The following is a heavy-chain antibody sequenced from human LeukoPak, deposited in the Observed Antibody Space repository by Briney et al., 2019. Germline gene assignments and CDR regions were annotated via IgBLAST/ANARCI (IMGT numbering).Heavy chain of an antibody. J-gene: IGHJ6*02. D-gene: IGHD1-20*01. CDR3: ARHVWVTGTPKSYYYYGMDV. Sequence: GESLQISCQGSGYSFTSYWIGWVRQMPGKGLEWMGIIYPGDSDTRYSPSFQGQVTISADKSISTAYLQWSSLKASDTAMYYCARHVWVTGTPKSYYYYGMDVWGQGTTVTVSS. CDR1: GYSFTSYW. V-gene: IGHV5-51*01. CDR2: IYPGDSDT.